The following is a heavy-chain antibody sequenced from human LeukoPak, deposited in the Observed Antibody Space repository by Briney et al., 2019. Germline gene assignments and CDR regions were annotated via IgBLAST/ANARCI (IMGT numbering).Heavy chain of an antibody. CDR2: IYFTGST. CDR1: GASITTYY. D-gene: IGHD4-11*01. V-gene: IGHV4-59*01. CDR3: ARGTYSASTFDI. Sequence: SETLSLTCTVSGASITTYYWNWIRQPPGKGLECIGNIYFTGSTNYNPSLKSRVTISVDTSKNQFSLKLSSVTAADTAVYYCARGTYSASTFDIWGQGTMVTVSS. J-gene: IGHJ3*02.